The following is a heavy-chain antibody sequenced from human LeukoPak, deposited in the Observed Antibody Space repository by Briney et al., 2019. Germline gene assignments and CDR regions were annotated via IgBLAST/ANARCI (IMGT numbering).Heavy chain of an antibody. Sequence: SETLSLTCTVSGGSISSYYWSWIRQPPGKGLEWIGYIYYSGSTNYNPSLKSRVTISVDTSKNQFSLKLSSVTAADTAVYYCARDKLGGWYFDLWGRGTLVTVSS. D-gene: IGHD3-16*01. CDR3: ARDKLGGWYFDL. CDR1: GGSISSYY. CDR2: IYYSGST. V-gene: IGHV4-59*01. J-gene: IGHJ2*01.